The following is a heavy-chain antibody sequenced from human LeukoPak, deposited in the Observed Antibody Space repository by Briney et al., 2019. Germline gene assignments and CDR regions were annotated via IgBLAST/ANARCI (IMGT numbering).Heavy chain of an antibody. CDR3: VTTYYDFWSGYFPSDY. V-gene: IGHV3-7*01. D-gene: IGHD3-3*01. J-gene: IGHJ4*02. CDR2: IKQDGSEK. Sequence: GGSLRLSCAASGFTFSSYWMSWVRQAPGKGLECVANIKQDGSEKYYVDSVKGRFTISRDNAKNSLYLQMNSLRAEDTAVYYCVTTYYDFWSGYFPSDYWGQGTLVTVSS. CDR1: GFTFSSYW.